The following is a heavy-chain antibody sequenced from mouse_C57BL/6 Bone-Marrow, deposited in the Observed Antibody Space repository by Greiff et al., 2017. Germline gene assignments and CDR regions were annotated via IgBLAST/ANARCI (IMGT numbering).Heavy chain of an antibody. V-gene: IGHV5-6*01. Sequence: EVMLVESGGDLVKPGGSLKLSCAASGFTFSSYGMSWVRQTPDKRLEWVATISSGGSYTYYPDSVKGRFTISRDNAKNTLYLQMSSLKSEDTAMYYCARRDGSSYDYYAMDYWGQGTSVTVSS. CDR3: ARRDGSSYDYYAMDY. CDR2: ISSGGSYT. D-gene: IGHD1-1*01. CDR1: GFTFSSYG. J-gene: IGHJ4*01.